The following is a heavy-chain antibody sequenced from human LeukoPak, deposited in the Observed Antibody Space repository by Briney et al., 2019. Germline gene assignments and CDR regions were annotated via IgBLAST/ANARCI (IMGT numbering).Heavy chain of an antibody. CDR3: ARDTMDTAMDDAFDI. D-gene: IGHD5-18*01. CDR1: GYTFTSYG. CDR2: ISAYNGNT. V-gene: IGHV1-18*04. Sequence: ASVKVSCKASGYTFTSYGISWVRQAPGQGLEWMGWISAYNGNTNYAQKPQGRVTMTTDTSTSTAYMELRSLRSDDTAVYYCARDTMDTAMDDAFDIWGQGTMVTVSS. J-gene: IGHJ3*02.